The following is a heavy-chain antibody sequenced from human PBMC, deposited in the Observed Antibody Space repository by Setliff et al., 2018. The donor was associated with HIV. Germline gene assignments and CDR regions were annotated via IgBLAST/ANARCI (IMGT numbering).Heavy chain of an antibody. CDR2: ISAYDGDT. CDR3: ARVGLSAVPFPTVY. D-gene: IGHD4-4*01. J-gene: IGHJ4*02. V-gene: IGHV1-18*01. Sequence: ASVKVSCKASNYTFTNYAITWVRQAPGQRPEWMGWISAYDGDTKYAQKFHNRLSMTADTSTTTAYMDLRGLTSYDTGVYYCARVGLSAVPFPTVYWGQGTLVTVSS. CDR1: NYTFTNYA.